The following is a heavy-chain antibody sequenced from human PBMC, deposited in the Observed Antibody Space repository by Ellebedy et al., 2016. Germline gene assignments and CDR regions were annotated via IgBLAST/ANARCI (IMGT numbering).Heavy chain of an antibody. J-gene: IGHJ4*02. V-gene: IGHV3-23*01. CDR2: ISGSGGST. D-gene: IGHD3-10*01. Sequence: AISGSGGSTYYADSVKGRFTISRDNSKNTLYLQMNSLRAEDTAVYYCAKDRNYYGSGSYLYWGQGTLVTVSS. CDR3: AKDRNYYGSGSYLY.